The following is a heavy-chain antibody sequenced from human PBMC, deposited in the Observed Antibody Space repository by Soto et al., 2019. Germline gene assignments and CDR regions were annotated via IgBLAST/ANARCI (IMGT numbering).Heavy chain of an antibody. V-gene: IGHV4-39*01. CDR3: ARHRGYYGSGSYSEYNWFDP. CDR2: IYYSGST. J-gene: IGHJ5*02. CDR1: GGSISSSSYY. Sequence: SETLSLTCTVSGGSISSSSYYWGWIRQPPGKGLEWIGSIYYSGSTYYNPSLKSRVTISVDTSKNQFSLKLSSVTAADTAVYYCARHRGYYGSGSYSEYNWFDPWGQGTLVTVSS. D-gene: IGHD3-10*01.